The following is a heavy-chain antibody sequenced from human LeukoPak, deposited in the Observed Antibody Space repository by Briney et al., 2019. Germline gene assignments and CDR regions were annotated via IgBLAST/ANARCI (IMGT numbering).Heavy chain of an antibody. CDR2: ISRSSSYI. Sequence: GGSVRLSCAASGFTFSSYTMNWGRQAPGKGLEWVSSISRSSSYISYANSVKGRFTISRDNAKNSLYLQMNSLRAEDTAVYYCARDDSGSYSYYFHYWGQGTLVTVSS. D-gene: IGHD1-26*01. CDR3: ARDDSGSYSYYFHY. J-gene: IGHJ4*02. V-gene: IGHV3-21*01. CDR1: GFTFSSYT.